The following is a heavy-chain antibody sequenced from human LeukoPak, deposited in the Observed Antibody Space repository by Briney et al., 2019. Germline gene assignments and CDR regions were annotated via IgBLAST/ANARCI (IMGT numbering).Heavy chain of an antibody. CDR3: TRVRLGAATRYFDY. J-gene: IGHJ4*02. CDR2: IRNKANSYGT. Sequence: GGSLRLSCAASGFSFSDHYMDWVRLAPGKGLEWVGRIRNKANSYGTEYAASVKGRFTISRDDSKDSLYLQTNSLRFEDTALYYCTRVRLGAATRYFDYWGQGTLVTVSS. CDR1: GFSFSDHY. D-gene: IGHD1-26*01. V-gene: IGHV3-72*01.